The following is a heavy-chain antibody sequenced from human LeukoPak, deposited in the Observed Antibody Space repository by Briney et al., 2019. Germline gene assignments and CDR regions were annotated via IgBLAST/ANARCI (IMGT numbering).Heavy chain of an antibody. CDR3: ARDEDSSGYSNLYDY. J-gene: IGHJ4*02. V-gene: IGHV4-39*07. Sequence: SETLSLTCTVSGGSISSSSYYWGWIRQPPGKGLEWIGSIYYSGSTYYNPSLKSRVTISVDTSKNQFSLKLSSVTAADTAVYYCARDEDSSGYSNLYDYWGQGTLVTVSS. D-gene: IGHD3-22*01. CDR1: GGSISSSSYY. CDR2: IYYSGST.